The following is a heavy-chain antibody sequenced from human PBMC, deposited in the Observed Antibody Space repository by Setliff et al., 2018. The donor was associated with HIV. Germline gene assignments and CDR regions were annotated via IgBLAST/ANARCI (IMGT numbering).Heavy chain of an antibody. V-gene: IGHV4-38-2*02. Sequence: PSETLSLTCGVSGYSISSGYYWGWIRQAPGKGLEWIGCIYYSGSTNYNPSLKSRVTMSVDTSKNQFSLKLSSVTAADTAVYYCARDRLTYYFDYWGQGILVTVSS. CDR1: GYSISSGYY. J-gene: IGHJ4*02. CDR3: ARDRLTYYFDY. D-gene: IGHD3-22*01. CDR2: IYYSGST.